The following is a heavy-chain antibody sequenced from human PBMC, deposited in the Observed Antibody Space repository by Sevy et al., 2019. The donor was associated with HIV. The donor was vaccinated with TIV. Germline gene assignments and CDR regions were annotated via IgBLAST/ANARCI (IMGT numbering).Heavy chain of an antibody. V-gene: IGHV3-21*01. D-gene: IGHD6-13*01. Sequence: GESLKISCAASGFTFSSYSMNWVRQAPGKGLEWVSSISSSSSYIYYADSVKGRFTISRDNAKNSLYLQMNSLRAEDTAVYYCARGLTVIAAAGNDGDYWGQGTLVTVSS. CDR2: ISSSSSYI. CDR3: ARGLTVIAAAGNDGDY. J-gene: IGHJ4*02. CDR1: GFTFSSYS.